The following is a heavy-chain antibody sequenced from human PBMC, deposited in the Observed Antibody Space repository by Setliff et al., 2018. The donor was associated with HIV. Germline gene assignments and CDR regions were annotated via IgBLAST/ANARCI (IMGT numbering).Heavy chain of an antibody. CDR1: GFTFTGYY. V-gene: IGHV1-2*02. J-gene: IGHJ4*02. D-gene: IGHD1-1*01. CDR2: TDPNTGAT. Sequence: ASVKVSCKPSGFTFTGYYLHWVRQAPGQGLEWMGWTDPNTGATNFEQKFQDRVSMTRDTSIPTVYMVLNRLRPGDTAVYYCASPDENNSGPGYWGQGTLVTVSS. CDR3: ASPDENNSGPGY.